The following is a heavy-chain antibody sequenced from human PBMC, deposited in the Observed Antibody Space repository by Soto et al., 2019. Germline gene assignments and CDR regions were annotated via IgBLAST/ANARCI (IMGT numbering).Heavy chain of an antibody. Sequence: NLPETLSLTCDVSGASITTYYWSWIRQAPGKGLEWIGNVYHTGSTDYNSSLRSRVTISVDTSKNQFSLNMNSVTAADTAVYYCARRLFGSGWTLDSWGQGALVTVSS. V-gene: IGHV4-59*13. CDR3: ARRLFGSGWTLDS. CDR1: GASITTYY. D-gene: IGHD6-19*01. J-gene: IGHJ4*02. CDR2: VYHTGST.